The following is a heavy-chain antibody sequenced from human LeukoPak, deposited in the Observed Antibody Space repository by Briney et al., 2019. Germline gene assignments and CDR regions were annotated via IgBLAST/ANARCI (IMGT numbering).Heavy chain of an antibody. CDR2: IIPILGIA. J-gene: IGHJ4*02. V-gene: IGHV1-69*02. D-gene: IGHD1-1*01. Sequence: SVKVSCKASGGTFSSYTISWVRQAPGQGLEWTGRIIPILGIANYAQKFQGRVTITADKSTSTAYMELSSLRSEDTAVYYCARDHGTTFSDYWGQGTLVTVSS. CDR1: GGTFSSYT. CDR3: ARDHGTTFSDY.